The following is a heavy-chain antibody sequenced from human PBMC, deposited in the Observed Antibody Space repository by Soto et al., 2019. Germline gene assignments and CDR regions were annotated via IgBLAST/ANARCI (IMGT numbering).Heavy chain of an antibody. Sequence: QVQLQESGPGLVKPSGTLSLTCTVSGASISSTSSAAWWSWVRQPPGRGLEWIGEIYHSGSANYTASLRSRFTTSGDKSTTQFHLRLSCVSAEDTAVYFCAKMVGATLVDYWGQGARVTVSS. J-gene: IGHJ4*02. CDR1: GASISSTSSAAW. CDR2: IYHSGSA. CDR3: AKMVGATLVDY. D-gene: IGHD2-8*01. V-gene: IGHV4-4*02.